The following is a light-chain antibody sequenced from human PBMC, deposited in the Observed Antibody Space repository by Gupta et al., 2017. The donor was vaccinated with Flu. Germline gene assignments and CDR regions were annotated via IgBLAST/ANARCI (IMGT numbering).Light chain of an antibody. J-gene: IGKJ4*01. CDR2: WTT. Sequence: LRERPTINCKSSQSVLDDTTENDYLSWYQQKPGQPPKLLISWTTIRESGVPDRFSASGSGTDFTLTIASLQAEDVAVYYCQQYYGVPFTFGGGTKVEIK. CDR3: QQYYGVPFT. CDR1: QSVLDDTTENDY. V-gene: IGKV4-1*01.